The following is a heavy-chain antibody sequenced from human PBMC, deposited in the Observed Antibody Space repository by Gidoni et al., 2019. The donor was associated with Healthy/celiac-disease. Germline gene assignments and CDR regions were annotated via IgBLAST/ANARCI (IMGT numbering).Heavy chain of an antibody. J-gene: IGHJ3*02. CDR2: IDPSDSYT. Sequence: EVQLVQSGAEVKKPGESLRISCKGSGYSFTSYWISWVRQMPGKGLEWMGRIDPSDSYTNYSPSFQGHVTISADKSISTAYLQWSSLKASDTAMYYCARYCSSTSCYNEDAFDIWGQGTMVTVSS. CDR1: GYSFTSYW. D-gene: IGHD2-2*02. V-gene: IGHV5-10-1*03. CDR3: ARYCSSTSCYNEDAFDI.